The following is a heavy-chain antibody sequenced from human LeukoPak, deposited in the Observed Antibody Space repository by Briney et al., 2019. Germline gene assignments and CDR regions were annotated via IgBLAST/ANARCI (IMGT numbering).Heavy chain of an antibody. D-gene: IGHD6-19*01. CDR2: IYYSGST. CDR1: GGSISSYY. CDR3: ARVGSSGWYNYFDY. Sequence: SETLSLTCTVSGGSISSYYWSWIRQPPGKGLEWIGYIYYSGSTNYNPSLMSRVTISVDTSKNQFSLKLSSVTAADTAVYYCARVGSSGWYNYFDYWGQGTLVTVSS. J-gene: IGHJ4*02. V-gene: IGHV4-59*01.